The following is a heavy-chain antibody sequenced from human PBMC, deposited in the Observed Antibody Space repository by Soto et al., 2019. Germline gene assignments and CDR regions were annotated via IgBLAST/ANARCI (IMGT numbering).Heavy chain of an antibody. J-gene: IGHJ4*02. Sequence: QLQLVQSGAEVKKPGSSVKVSCKASGGTFNNYAFSWVRQAPGQGLEWMGGIIPSLGTENYAPKFHGRVTITADESTITAYMELTSLRSEDTAVYYCARGRISMIVNLDYATLDYWGQGTLVTVSS. CDR3: ARGRISMIVNLDYATLDY. CDR2: IIPSLGTE. CDR1: GGTFNNYA. D-gene: IGHD3-22*01. V-gene: IGHV1-69*01.